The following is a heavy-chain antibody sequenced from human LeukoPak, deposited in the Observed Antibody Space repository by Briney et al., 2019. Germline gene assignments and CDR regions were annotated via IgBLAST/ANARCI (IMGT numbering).Heavy chain of an antibody. CDR1: GFSFSSYW. J-gene: IGHJ4*02. CDR2: INSDGSST. V-gene: IGHV3-74*01. D-gene: IGHD3-10*01. CDR3: ARGASRDSGNYIVDY. Sequence: PGRSLRLSCAASGFSFSSYWIHWVRQAPGKGLVWVSRINSDGSSTSYADSVKGRFTISRDNVKNTLYLQMNSLRAEDTAVYYCARGASRDSGNYIVDYWGQGTLVTVSS.